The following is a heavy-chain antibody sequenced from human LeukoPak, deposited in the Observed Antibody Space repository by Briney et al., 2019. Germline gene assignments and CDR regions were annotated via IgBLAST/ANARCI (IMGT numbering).Heavy chain of an antibody. J-gene: IGHJ4*02. CDR1: GYTLTELS. CDR2: FDPEDGET. D-gene: IGHD2-2*01. Sequence: ASVKVSCKVSGYTLTELSMHWVRQAPGKGLEWMGRFDPEDGETIYAQKFQGRVTMTEDTSTDTAYMELSSLRSEDTAVYYCATVLGYCSSSSCPPFDYWGQGTLVTVSS. CDR3: ATVLGYCSSSSCPPFDY. V-gene: IGHV1-24*01.